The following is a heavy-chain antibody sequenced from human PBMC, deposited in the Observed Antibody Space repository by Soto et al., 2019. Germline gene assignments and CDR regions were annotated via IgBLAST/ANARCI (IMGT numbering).Heavy chain of an antibody. CDR2: INPNSGGT. Sequence: GASVKVSCKASGYTFTGYYMHWVRQAPGQGLESMGWINPNSGGTNYAQKFQGWVTMTRDTSISTAYMELSRLRSDDTAVYYCARAHSSGWDLDIWGQGTMVTVSS. V-gene: IGHV1-2*04. CDR1: GYTFTGYY. D-gene: IGHD6-19*01. CDR3: ARAHSSGWDLDI. J-gene: IGHJ3*02.